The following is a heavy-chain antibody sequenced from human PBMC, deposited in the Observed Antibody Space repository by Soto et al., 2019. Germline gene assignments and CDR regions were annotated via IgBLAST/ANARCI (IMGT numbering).Heavy chain of an antibody. Sequence: QMRLQESGPGLVRPSQTLSLTCNVSGAPISSGGFYWSWIRQHPGKGPEWIGYIYNSGTTFYNPSLGSRVTMSLDAAKNHFSLELRSVTVADTAVYYCAREPISTPRGVTQVDPWGQGTQVTVSS. CDR3: AREPISTPRGVTQVDP. V-gene: IGHV4-31*03. D-gene: IGHD3-10*01. CDR2: IYNSGTT. CDR1: GAPISSGGFY. J-gene: IGHJ5*02.